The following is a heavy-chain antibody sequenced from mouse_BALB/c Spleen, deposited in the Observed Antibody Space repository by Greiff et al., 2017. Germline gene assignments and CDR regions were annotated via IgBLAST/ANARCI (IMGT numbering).Heavy chain of an antibody. D-gene: IGHD1-2*01. CDR2: ISDGGSYT. J-gene: IGHJ3*01. CDR3: AREEGTTARVFAY. Sequence: EVKLMESGGGLVKPGGSLKLSCAASGFTFSDYYMYWVRQTQENRLEWVATISDGGSYTYYPDSVKGRFTISRDNAKNNLYLQMSSLKSEDTSMYDCAREEGTTARVFAYWGQGTLVTVSA. CDR1: GFTFSDYY. V-gene: IGHV5-4*02.